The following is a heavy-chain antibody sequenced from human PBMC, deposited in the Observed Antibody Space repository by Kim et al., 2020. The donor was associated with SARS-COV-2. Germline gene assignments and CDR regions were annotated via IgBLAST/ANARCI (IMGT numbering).Heavy chain of an antibody. CDR2: IKQDGSEK. D-gene: IGHD3-9*01. Sequence: GGSLRLSCAASEFIFSNYWKNWVRQAPGKGLEWVASIKQDGSEKYYVDSVKGRFTISRDNARNSLSLQMNNLRAEDTAMYYCASLSPGIAINHDYWGQGTLVTVSS. CDR1: EFIFSNYW. CDR3: ASLSPGIAINHDY. V-gene: IGHV3-7*01. J-gene: IGHJ4*02.